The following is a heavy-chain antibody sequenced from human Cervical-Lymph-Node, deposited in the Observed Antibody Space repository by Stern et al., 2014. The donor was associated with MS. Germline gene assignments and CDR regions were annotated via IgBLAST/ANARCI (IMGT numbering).Heavy chain of an antibody. D-gene: IGHD2-15*01. J-gene: IGHJ4*02. CDR1: GGTFSSYA. Sequence: QMQLVESGAEVKKPGSSVKVSCEASGGTFSSYALSWVRQAPGKGLEWVGRIIPILGIPNYAQKFQGRVTITANKSTNVAYLELSGLASDDSAVYYCARGGRILCPYYFDTWGQGTLVTVSS. V-gene: IGHV1-69*09. CDR2: IIPILGIP. CDR3: ARGGRILCPYYFDT.